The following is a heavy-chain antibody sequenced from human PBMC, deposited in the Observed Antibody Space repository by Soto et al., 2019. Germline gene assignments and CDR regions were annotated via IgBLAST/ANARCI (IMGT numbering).Heavy chain of an antibody. CDR3: TSNQYSSGWYGFGWYFDY. J-gene: IGHJ4*02. CDR1: GFTFGDYA. Sequence: PGGSLRLSCVASGFTFGDYAMSWVRQAPGKGLEWVGFIRSKAYGGTTEYAASVKGRFTISRDDSKSIAYLQMNSLKTEDTAVYYCTSNQYSSGWYGFGWYFDYWGQGTLVTVSS. CDR2: IRSKAYGGTT. V-gene: IGHV3-49*04. D-gene: IGHD6-19*01.